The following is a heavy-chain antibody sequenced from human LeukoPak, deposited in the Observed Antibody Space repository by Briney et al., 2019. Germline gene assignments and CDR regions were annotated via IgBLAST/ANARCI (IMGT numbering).Heavy chain of an antibody. Sequence: SETLSLTCTVSGGSISSYYWSWIRQPPGKGLEWIGYIYYSGSTNYNPSLTSRVTISVDTSKNHFSLKLSSVTAADTAVYYCARHGGATVIVGFLHAFDIWGQGTMVTVSS. CDR1: GGSISSYY. J-gene: IGHJ3*02. D-gene: IGHD3-22*01. V-gene: IGHV4-59*08. CDR3: ARHGGATVIVGFLHAFDI. CDR2: IYYSGST.